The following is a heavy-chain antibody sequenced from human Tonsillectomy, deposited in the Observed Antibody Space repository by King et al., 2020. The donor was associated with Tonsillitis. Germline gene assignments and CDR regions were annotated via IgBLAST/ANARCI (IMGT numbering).Heavy chain of an antibody. CDR1: GFTFSSYS. CDR2: ITSSTYYI. Sequence: DVQLVESGGGLVKPGESLRLSCAASGFTFSSYSMNWVRQAPGKGLEWVSSITSSTYYIDYADSVKGRFTISRDNAKNSLYLQMNSLRAEDTAMYYCARDQWYGLDVWGQGTTVTVSS. J-gene: IGHJ6*02. V-gene: IGHV3-21*01. CDR3: ARDQWYGLDV. D-gene: IGHD2-8*01.